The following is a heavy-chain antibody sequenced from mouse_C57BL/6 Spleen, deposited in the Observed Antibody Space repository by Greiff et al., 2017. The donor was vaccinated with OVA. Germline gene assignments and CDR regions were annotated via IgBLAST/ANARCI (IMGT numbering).Heavy chain of an antibody. J-gene: IGHJ2*01. CDR1: GYAFTNYL. CDR3: ARGGVLSY. Sequence: VQLVESGAELVRPGTSVKVSCKASGYAFTNYLIEWVKQRPGQGLEWIGVINPGSGGTNYNEKFKGKATLTADKSSSTAYMQLSSLTSEDSAVYFCARGGVLSYWGQGTTLTVSS. CDR2: INPGSGGT. V-gene: IGHV1-54*01.